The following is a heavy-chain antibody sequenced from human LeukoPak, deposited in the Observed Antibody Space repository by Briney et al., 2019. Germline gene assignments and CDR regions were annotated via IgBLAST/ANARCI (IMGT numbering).Heavy chain of an antibody. D-gene: IGHD4-17*01. CDR1: GFTFSSYG. CDR2: ISYDGSNK. J-gene: IGHJ4*02. CDR3: AKGLYGDYVPSLFDY. V-gene: IGHV3-30*18. Sequence: PGRSLRLSCAASGFTFSSYGMHWVRQAPGKGLEWVAVISYDGSNKYYADSVKGRFTISRDNSKNTLYLQMNSLRAEDTAVYYCAKGLYGDYVPSLFDYWGQGTLVTVSS.